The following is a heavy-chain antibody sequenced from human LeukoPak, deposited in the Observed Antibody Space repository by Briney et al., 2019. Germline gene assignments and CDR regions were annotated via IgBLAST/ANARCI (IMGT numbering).Heavy chain of an antibody. CDR2: IYYSGST. CDR3: ARGGSLYCSSTSCHFDY. D-gene: IGHD2-2*01. J-gene: IGHJ4*02. CDR1: GGSISSYY. Sequence: SETLSLTCTVSGGSISSYYWSWIRQPPGKGLEWIGYIYYSGSTNYNPSLKSRVTISVDTSKNQFSLKLSSVTAADTAVYYCARGGSLYCSSTSCHFDYWGQGTLVTVSS. V-gene: IGHV4-59*01.